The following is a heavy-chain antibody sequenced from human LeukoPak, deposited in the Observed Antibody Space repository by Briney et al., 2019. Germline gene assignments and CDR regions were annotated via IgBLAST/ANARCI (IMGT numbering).Heavy chain of an antibody. CDR3: ARLLAHGDYGDAFDI. D-gene: IGHD4-17*01. J-gene: IGHJ3*02. Sequence: SETLSLTCAVYGGSFSGYYWSWIRQPPGKGLEWIGEINHSGSTNYNPSLKSRVTISVDTSKNQFSLKLSSVTAADTAVYYCARLLAHGDYGDAFDIWGQGTMVTVSS. CDR1: GGSFSGYY. CDR2: INHSGST. V-gene: IGHV4-34*01.